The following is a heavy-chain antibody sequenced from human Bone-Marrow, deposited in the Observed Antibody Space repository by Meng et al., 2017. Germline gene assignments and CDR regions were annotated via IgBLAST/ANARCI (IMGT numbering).Heavy chain of an antibody. V-gene: IGHV1-18*01. CDR1: GYTFATYA. Sequence: QVQLVQSGTEVKKPGASVKVSCKASGYTFATYAISWVRQAPGQGLEWMGWVSVYNTNYAQKFQGRVTLTTDTSTSTAYMELRSLRSDDTAVYYCARGSYQPLDYWGQGTLVTVSS. CDR2: VSVYNT. J-gene: IGHJ4*02. D-gene: IGHD2-2*01. CDR3: ARGSYQPLDY.